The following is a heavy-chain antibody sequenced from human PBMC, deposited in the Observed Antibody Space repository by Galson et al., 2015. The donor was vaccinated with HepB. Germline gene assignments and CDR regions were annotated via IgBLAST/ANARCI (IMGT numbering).Heavy chain of an antibody. J-gene: IGHJ4*02. D-gene: IGHD6-19*01. CDR1: GFTFSSYA. V-gene: IGHV3-23*01. CDR2: VGGRGTIT. CDR3: AIWGWSGSSGWYLDFDY. Sequence: SLRLSCAASGFTFSSYAMTWVRQAPGKGLEWVSAVGGRGTITYYADSVKGRFTLSRDNSKNTLYLQMNSLRADDTAVYYCAIWGWSGSSGWYLDFDYWGQGTLVTVSS.